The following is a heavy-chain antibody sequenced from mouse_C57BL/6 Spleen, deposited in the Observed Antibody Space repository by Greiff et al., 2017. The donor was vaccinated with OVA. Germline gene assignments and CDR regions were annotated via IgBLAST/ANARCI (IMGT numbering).Heavy chain of an antibody. CDR3: AREGYHEEVYYAMDY. V-gene: IGHV1-81*01. CDR2: IYPRSGNT. D-gene: IGHD5-1-1*01. Sequence: QVQLQQSGAELARPGASVKLSCKASGYTFTSYGISWVKQRTGQGLEWIGEIYPRSGNTYYNEKFKGKATLTADKSSSTAYRELHSLTSEDSAVYVCAREGYHEEVYYAMDYWGQGTSVTVSS. CDR1: GYTFTSYG. J-gene: IGHJ4*01.